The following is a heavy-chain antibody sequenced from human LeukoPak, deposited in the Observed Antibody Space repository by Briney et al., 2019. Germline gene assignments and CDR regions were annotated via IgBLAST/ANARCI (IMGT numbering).Heavy chain of an antibody. CDR2: INPSGGST. J-gene: IGHJ4*02. V-gene: IGHV1-46*01. CDR3: ARDSGRSDSRGLDGY. CDR1: GYTFTSYY. Sequence: GASVKVSCKASGYTFTSYYMHWVRQAPGQGLEWMGIINPSGGSTSYAQKFQGRVTMTRDTSTSTVYMELSSLRSEDTAVYYCARDSGRSDSRGLDGYGGQGTLVTVSS. D-gene: IGHD3-22*01.